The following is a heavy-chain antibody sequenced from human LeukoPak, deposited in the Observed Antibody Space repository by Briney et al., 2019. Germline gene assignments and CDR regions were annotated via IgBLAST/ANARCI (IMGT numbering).Heavy chain of an antibody. CDR2: LSGRSNSI. V-gene: IGHV3-48*02. Sequence: PGGSLRVSCAASGFTFTTYGMNWVRQAPGKGLEWVSYLSGRSNSIYYAESVKGRFTISRDNAKNSLYLQMNSLRDEDTAVYYCARDFRYHDSSGYYSFDYWGQGTLVTVSS. CDR3: ARDFRYHDSSGYYSFDY. J-gene: IGHJ4*02. D-gene: IGHD3-22*01. CDR1: GFTFTTYG.